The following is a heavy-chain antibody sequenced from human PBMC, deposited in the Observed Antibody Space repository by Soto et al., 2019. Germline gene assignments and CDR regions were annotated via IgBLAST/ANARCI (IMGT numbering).Heavy chain of an antibody. D-gene: IGHD1-20*01. Sequence: GGSLRLPCAASGFTFSTSWMHWVRQAPGKGLVWVSRINSDGSNSIYADSVKGRFTISRDNAKNTLYLQMNSLRAEDTAVYYCARDMYKSFDYWGQGTLVTVSS. CDR1: GFTFSTSW. CDR2: INSDGSNS. J-gene: IGHJ4*02. V-gene: IGHV3-74*01. CDR3: ARDMYKSFDY.